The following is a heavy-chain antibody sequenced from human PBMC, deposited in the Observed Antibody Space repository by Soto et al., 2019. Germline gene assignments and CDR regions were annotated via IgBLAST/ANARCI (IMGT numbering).Heavy chain of an antibody. D-gene: IGHD4-17*01. Sequence: GGSLRLSCAASGFTFSNAWMSWVRQAPGKGLEWVGRIKSKTDGGTTDYAAPVKGRFTISRDDSKNTLYLQMNSLKTEDTAVYYCTTYPWHYGDYVFDYWGQGTLVTVSS. CDR1: GFTFSNAW. CDR2: IKSKTDGGTT. V-gene: IGHV3-15*01. CDR3: TTYPWHYGDYVFDY. J-gene: IGHJ4*02.